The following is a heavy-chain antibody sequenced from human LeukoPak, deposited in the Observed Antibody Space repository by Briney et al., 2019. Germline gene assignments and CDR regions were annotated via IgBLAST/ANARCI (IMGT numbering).Heavy chain of an antibody. CDR2: IYYSGST. CDR3: ATRDFDSGWFDP. V-gene: IGHV4-59*08. D-gene: IGHD3-9*01. J-gene: IGHJ5*02. CDR1: GGSISSYY. Sequence: PSETLSLTCTVSGGSISSYYWSWIRQPPGKGLEWIGYIYYSGSTNYNPSLKSRVTISVDTSKNQFSLKLSSVTAADTAVYYCATRDFDSGWFDPWGQGTLVTVSS.